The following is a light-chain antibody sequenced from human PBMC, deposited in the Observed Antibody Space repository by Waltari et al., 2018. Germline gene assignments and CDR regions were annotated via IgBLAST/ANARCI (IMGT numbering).Light chain of an antibody. J-gene: IGLJ2*01. V-gene: IGLV2-23*01. CDR2: EGS. CDR1: SSDVGSYNL. Sequence: QSALTQPASVSGSPGQSITISCTGTSSDVGSYNLVSWYQQHPGKAPKLMIYEGSKRPPGVSTRFSGSKSGNTASLTISGLQAEAEADYYCCSYAGSSTPVVFGGGTKLTVL. CDR3: CSYAGSSTPVV.